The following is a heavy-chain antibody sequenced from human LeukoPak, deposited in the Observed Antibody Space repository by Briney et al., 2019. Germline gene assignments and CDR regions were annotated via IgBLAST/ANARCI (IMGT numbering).Heavy chain of an antibody. Sequence: GGSLRLSCAASGFTFSSYGMHWVRQAPGKGLEWVAVISYDGSNKYYADSVKGRFTISGDNSKNTLYLQMNSLRAEDTAVYYCAKKMSITAASQVDYWGQGTLVTVSS. V-gene: IGHV3-30*18. J-gene: IGHJ4*02. CDR3: AKKMSITAASQVDY. CDR2: ISYDGSNK. CDR1: GFTFSSYG. D-gene: IGHD1-20*01.